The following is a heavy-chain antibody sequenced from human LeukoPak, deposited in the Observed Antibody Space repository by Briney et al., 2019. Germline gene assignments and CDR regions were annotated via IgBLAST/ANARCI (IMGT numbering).Heavy chain of an antibody. CDR2: IKQDGSEK. CDR1: GFTFSSYS. Sequence: GGSLRLSCAASGFTFSSYSMSWVRQVPGKGLEWVAKIKQDGSEKYYVDSVKGRLTIPRDNAKNSLYLQMNSLRAEDTAVYYVARVLHLRSAYYYYYCMDVWGQGTTVTVSS. D-gene: IGHD5-24*01. J-gene: IGHJ6*02. CDR3: ARVLHLRSAYYYYYCMDV. V-gene: IGHV3-7*01.